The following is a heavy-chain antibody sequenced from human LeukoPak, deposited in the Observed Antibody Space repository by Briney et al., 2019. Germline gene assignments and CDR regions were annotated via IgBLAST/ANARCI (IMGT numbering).Heavy chain of an antibody. CDR3: TRWPPVYDSGTNDSPDY. D-gene: IGHD1-26*01. CDR1: GFTFGDYG. J-gene: IGHJ4*02. V-gene: IGHV3-49*04. CDR2: IRSKAYGGTT. Sequence: GGSLRLSCTASGFTFGDYGINWVRQAPGKGLEWVGFIRSKAYGGTTEYAASVKGRFTISRDDSKSIAYLQMNSLKTEDTAVYYCTRWPPVYDSGTNDSPDYWGQGTLVTVSS.